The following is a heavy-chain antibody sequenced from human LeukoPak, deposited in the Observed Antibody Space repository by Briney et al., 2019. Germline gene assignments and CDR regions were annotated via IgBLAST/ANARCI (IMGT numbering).Heavy chain of an antibody. Sequence: GGSLRLSCAASGFTVSSNYMSWVRQAPGKGLEWVSVIYSGGSTYYADSVKGRFTISRDNSKNTLYLQMNSLRAEDTAVYYCARSPAYCGGDCHFDYRGQGTLVAVSS. CDR2: IYSGGST. D-gene: IGHD2-21*02. CDR3: ARSPAYCGGDCHFDY. J-gene: IGHJ4*02. V-gene: IGHV3-53*01. CDR1: GFTVSSNY.